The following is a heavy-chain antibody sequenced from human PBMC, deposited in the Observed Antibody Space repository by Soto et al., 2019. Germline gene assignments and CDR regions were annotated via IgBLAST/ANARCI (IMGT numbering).Heavy chain of an antibody. CDR1: GDSINSYY. CDR2: FYKSGTT. J-gene: IGHJ3*02. V-gene: IGHV4-59*01. D-gene: IGHD3-22*01. CDR3: VRTYDNSGPNSGGYAFDI. Sequence: QVQLQESGPGLVKPSETLSFTCTVSGDSINSYYWSWIRQPPGKGLEWIAYFYKSGTTNYNPSLKSRVTLSVDTSKNQFSLKLSSVTAADTAVYYCVRTYDNSGPNSGGYAFDIWGQGTMLTVSS.